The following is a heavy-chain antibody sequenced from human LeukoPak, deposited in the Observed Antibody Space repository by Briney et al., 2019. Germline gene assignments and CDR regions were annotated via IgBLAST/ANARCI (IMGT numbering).Heavy chain of an antibody. J-gene: IGHJ5*02. D-gene: IGHD2-2*01. Sequence: GRSLRLSCAASGFTFSSYAMHWVRQAPGKGLEWVAVISYDGSNKYYADSVKGRFTISRDNSKNTLYLQMNSLRAEDTAVYYCARGIVVVPAANRFDPWGQGTLVTVSS. CDR3: ARGIVVVPAANRFDP. V-gene: IGHV3-30-3*01. CDR1: GFTFSSYA. CDR2: ISYDGSNK.